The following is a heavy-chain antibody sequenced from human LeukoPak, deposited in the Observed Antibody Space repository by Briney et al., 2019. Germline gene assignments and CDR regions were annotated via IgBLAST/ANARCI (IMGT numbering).Heavy chain of an antibody. Sequence: TGGSLRLSCAASGFTFSSHWMHWVRQAPGKGVVWVSRINSDGSSISYADSVKGRFTISRDNAKNTLYLQMNSLRAEDTAVYYCARVVAGTVLYYYYGMDVWGQGTTVTVSS. CDR3: ARVVAGTVLYYYYGMDV. CDR2: INSDGSSI. V-gene: IGHV3-74*01. D-gene: IGHD6-19*01. CDR1: GFTFSSHW. J-gene: IGHJ6*02.